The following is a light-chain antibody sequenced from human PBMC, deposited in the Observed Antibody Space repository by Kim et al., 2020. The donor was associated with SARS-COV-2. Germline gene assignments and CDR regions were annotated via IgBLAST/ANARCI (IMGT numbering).Light chain of an antibody. J-gene: IGLJ2*01. CDR2: QDS. Sequence: VSPGQTASITCSGDKLGDKYACWYQQKPGQSPVLLIYQDSKRPSGIPERFSGSNSGNTATLTISGTQAMDEADYYCQAWDSSTVVFGGGTKLTVL. V-gene: IGLV3-1*01. CDR1: KLGDKY. CDR3: QAWDSSTVV.